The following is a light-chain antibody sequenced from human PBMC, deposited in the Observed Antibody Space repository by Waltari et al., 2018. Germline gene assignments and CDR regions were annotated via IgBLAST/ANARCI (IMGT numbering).Light chain of an antibody. J-gene: IGLJ2*01. V-gene: IGLV3-1*01. CDR3: QTWDTSTVI. CDR1: KLGDKY. CDR2: QDT. Sequence: SYELTQPPSESVPPGQTASITCSGDKLGDKYACWYQQKPGQSPVLVIYQDTKRPSGIPERVSGSNSGNTATLTISGTQAMDEADYYCQTWDTSTVIFGGGTKLTVL.